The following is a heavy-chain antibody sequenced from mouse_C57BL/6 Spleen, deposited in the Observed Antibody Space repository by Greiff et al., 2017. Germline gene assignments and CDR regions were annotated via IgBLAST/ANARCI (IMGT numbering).Heavy chain of an antibody. CDR1: GFTFSDYY. J-gene: IGHJ3*01. Sequence: DVKLVESEGGLVQPGSSMKLSCTASGFTFSDYYMAWVRQVPEKGLEWVANINYDGSSTYYLDSLTSRFIISRDNAKNILYLQMSSLKSEDTAAYYCARGGYYGSSYDYWGQGTLVTVSA. V-gene: IGHV5-16*01. D-gene: IGHD1-1*01. CDR3: ARGGYYGSSYDY. CDR2: INYDGSST.